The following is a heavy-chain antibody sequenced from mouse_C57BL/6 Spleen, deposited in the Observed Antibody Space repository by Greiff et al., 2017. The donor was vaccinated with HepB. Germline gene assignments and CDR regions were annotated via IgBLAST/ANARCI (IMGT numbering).Heavy chain of an antibody. D-gene: IGHD1-1*01. V-gene: IGHV1-55*01. CDR1: GYTFTSYW. J-gene: IGHJ2*01. CDR2: IYPGSGST. CDR3: ARRDYGTPLDY. Sequence: VQLQQSGAELVKPGASVKMSCKASGYTFTSYWITWVKQRPGQGLEWIGDIYPGSGSTNYNEKFKSKATLTVDTSSSTAYMQLSSLTSEDSAVYYCARRDYGTPLDYWGQGTTLTVSS.